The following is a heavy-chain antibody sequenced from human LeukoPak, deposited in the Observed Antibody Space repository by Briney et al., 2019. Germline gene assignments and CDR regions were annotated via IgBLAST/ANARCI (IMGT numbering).Heavy chain of an antibody. CDR1: GFTFSSYS. Sequence: PGGSLRLSCAASGFTFSSYSMNWVRQAPGKGLEWVSSISSSSSYIYYADSVKGRFTISRDNAKNSLYLQMDSLRAEDTAVYYCASPDLVPAVYWGQGTLVTVSS. CDR3: ASPDLVPAVY. V-gene: IGHV3-21*01. J-gene: IGHJ4*02. CDR2: ISSSSSYI. D-gene: IGHD2-2*01.